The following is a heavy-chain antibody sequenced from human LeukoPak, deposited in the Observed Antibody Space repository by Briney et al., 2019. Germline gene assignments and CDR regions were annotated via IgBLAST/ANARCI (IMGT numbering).Heavy chain of an antibody. Sequence: QSGGSLRLSCEASGFTFNNYAMNWVRQTPGKGLEWVSTLSGSGDTTYYADSVKGRFTISRDNSKNTLYLQMYSLRAEDTAVYFCSKGLRHSGYSLFDYWGQGSLVTVSS. J-gene: IGHJ4*02. CDR1: GFTFNNYA. CDR3: SKGLRHSGYSLFDY. D-gene: IGHD3-22*01. CDR2: LSGSGDTT. V-gene: IGHV3-23*01.